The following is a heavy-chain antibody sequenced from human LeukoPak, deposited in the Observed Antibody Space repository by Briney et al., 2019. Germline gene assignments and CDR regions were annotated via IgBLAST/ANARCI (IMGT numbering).Heavy chain of an antibody. D-gene: IGHD1-26*01. Sequence: SETLSLTCTVSGGSISSSSYYWGWIRQPPGKGLEWIGSIYYSGSTYYNPSLKSRVTISVDTSKNQFSLKLSSVTAADTAVYYCARVLSYYFDYWGQGTLVTVSS. J-gene: IGHJ4*02. CDR2: IYYSGST. CDR3: ARVLSYYFDY. CDR1: GGSISSSSYY. V-gene: IGHV4-39*07.